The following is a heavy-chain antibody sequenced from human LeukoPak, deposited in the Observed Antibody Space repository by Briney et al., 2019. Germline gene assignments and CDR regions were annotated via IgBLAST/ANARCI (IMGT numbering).Heavy chain of an antibody. Sequence: GGSLRLPCAASGFTFSSYWMHWVRQAPGKGLVWVSRINSDGSSTSYADSVKGRFTISRDNAKNTLYLQMNSLRAEDTAVYYCARDITMVRGVPFWGQGTLVTVSS. J-gene: IGHJ4*02. CDR2: INSDGSST. V-gene: IGHV3-74*01. D-gene: IGHD3-10*01. CDR1: GFTFSSYW. CDR3: ARDITMVRGVPF.